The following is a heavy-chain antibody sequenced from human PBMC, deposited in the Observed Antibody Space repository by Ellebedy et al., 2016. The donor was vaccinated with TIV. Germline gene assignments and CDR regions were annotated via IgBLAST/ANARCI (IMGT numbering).Heavy chain of an antibody. V-gene: IGHV1-46*01. D-gene: IGHD2-8*01. Sequence: ASVKVSCXASGYIFTRHYLHWVRQAPGQGLEWLGMINPSGGGTRYAQRFQDRVTMTRDTSTSTVYMELSSLRSEDTAIYYCAREAPSVYYFDSWGQGILVTVSS. CDR3: AREAPSVYYFDS. J-gene: IGHJ4*02. CDR1: GYIFTRHY. CDR2: INPSGGGT.